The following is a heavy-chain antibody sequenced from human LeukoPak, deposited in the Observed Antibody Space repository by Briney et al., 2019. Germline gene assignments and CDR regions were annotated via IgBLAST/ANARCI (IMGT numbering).Heavy chain of an antibody. CDR1: VGSINSGNW. CDR3: ATAPILRGEGGEHYKYGMDV. Sequence: SETLSLTCAVSVGSINSGNWWSWVRQSPGKGLERIGEIYHNGTPNYNPSLKSRVTISADTFKNHFSLKMTSVTAADTAVYYCATAPILRGEGGEHYKYGMDVWGQGTTVIVSS. J-gene: IGHJ6*02. V-gene: IGHV4-4*02. CDR2: IYHNGTP. D-gene: IGHD2-2*02.